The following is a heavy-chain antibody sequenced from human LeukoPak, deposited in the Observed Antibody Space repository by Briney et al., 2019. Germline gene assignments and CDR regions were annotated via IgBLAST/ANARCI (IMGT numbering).Heavy chain of an antibody. J-gene: IGHJ4*02. CDR1: GFTFSSYN. CDR3: ARGPEDDSSGYYYFYFDY. Sequence: GGSLRLSCAASGFTFSSYNINWVRQAPGKGLEWVSSISSSSSYIYYADSVQGRFTISRDDAMNSLYLQMNSLRAEDTAVYYCARGPEDDSSGYYYFYFDYWGQGTLVTVSS. V-gene: IGHV3-21*01. D-gene: IGHD3-22*01. CDR2: ISSSSSYI.